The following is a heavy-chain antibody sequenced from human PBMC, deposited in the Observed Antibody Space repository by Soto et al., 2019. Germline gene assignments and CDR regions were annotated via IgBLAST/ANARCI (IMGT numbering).Heavy chain of an antibody. Sequence: GGSLRLSCAASGFTFSGYSMNWVRQAPGKGLEWVSSITSSSTYIYYADSVEGRFTISRDNAKNSLYLQMNSLRAEDTAVYYCARGYPLWSPYFYYYMDVWGQGTTVTVSS. CDR3: ARGYPLWSPYFYYYMDV. J-gene: IGHJ6*03. D-gene: IGHD5-18*01. V-gene: IGHV3-21*01. CDR1: GFTFSGYS. CDR2: ITSSSTYI.